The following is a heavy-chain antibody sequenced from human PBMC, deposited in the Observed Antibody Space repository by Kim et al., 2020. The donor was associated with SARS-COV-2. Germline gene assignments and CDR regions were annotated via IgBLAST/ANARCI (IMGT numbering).Heavy chain of an antibody. Sequence: GGSLRLSCAASGFTSSSYALSWVRQAPGKGLEWVSTISSSGGNTFHADSVRGRFTISRDNSNNMLYLQMNSLRAEDTAIYYCAKSVVPRGGNTFDIWGQGTMVTVSS. CDR3: AKSVVPRGGNTFDI. CDR1: GFTSSSYA. V-gene: IGHV3-23*01. CDR2: ISSSGGNT. J-gene: IGHJ3*02. D-gene: IGHD3-16*01.